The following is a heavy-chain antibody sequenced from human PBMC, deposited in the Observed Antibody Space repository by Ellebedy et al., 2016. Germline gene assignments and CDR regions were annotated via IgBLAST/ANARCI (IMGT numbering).Heavy chain of an antibody. J-gene: IGHJ4*02. CDR3: ARDPPDDDGLTLDY. Sequence: GGSLRLSXAASGFTFSSYGMHWVRQAPGKGLEWVAVIWYDGSNKYYADSVKGRFTISRDNSKNTLYLQMNSLRAEDTAMYYCARDPPDDDGLTLDYWGQGALVTVSS. D-gene: IGHD3-16*01. CDR2: IWYDGSNK. V-gene: IGHV3-33*01. CDR1: GFTFSSYG.